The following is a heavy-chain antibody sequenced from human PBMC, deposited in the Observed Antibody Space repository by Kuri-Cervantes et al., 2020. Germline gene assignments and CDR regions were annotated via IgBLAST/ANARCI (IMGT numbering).Heavy chain of an antibody. Sequence: GESLKISCAASGFTFSSYGMHWVRQAPGKGLEWVAVIWYDGSNKYYADSVKGRFTISRDNSKNTLYLQMNSLRAEDTAVYYCARAGYSYALAGLDPWGQGTLVTVSS. CDR1: GFTFSSYG. J-gene: IGHJ5*02. V-gene: IGHV3-33*01. D-gene: IGHD5-18*01. CDR3: ARAGYSYALAGLDP. CDR2: IWYDGSNK.